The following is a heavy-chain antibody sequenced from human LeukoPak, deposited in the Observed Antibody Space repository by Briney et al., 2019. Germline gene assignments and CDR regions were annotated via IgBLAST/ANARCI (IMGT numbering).Heavy chain of an antibody. CDR3: ARFQYGSGSYSYGFDY. CDR2: TDWDDDK. Sequence: SGPTLLKPTQALTLTCTFSGFSLSTSGMCVSWIRQPPGKALEWLALTDWDDDKYYSTSLKTRLTISKDTSKNQVVLTMTNMDPVDTATYYCARFQYGSGSYSYGFDYWGQGTLVTVSS. V-gene: IGHV2-70*01. D-gene: IGHD3-10*01. CDR1: GFSLSTSGMC. J-gene: IGHJ4*02.